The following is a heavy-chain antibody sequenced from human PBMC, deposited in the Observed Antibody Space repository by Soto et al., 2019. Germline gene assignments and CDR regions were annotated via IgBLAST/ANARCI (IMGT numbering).Heavy chain of an antibody. CDR3: AKEIFAAAYAATSAFDL. Sequence: HPGGSLGLSCAASGLTFSSHAMGWLSQNPGTGPEWVAFVDGSGGDTSYADSVKGRFTISGDNSDNLLYLHMNSLRAEDTGRYFCAKEIFAAAYAATSAFDLWGQGTLVTVSS. J-gene: IGHJ4*02. V-gene: IGHV3-23*01. CDR2: VDGSGGDT. CDR1: GLTFSSHA. D-gene: IGHD2-8*01.